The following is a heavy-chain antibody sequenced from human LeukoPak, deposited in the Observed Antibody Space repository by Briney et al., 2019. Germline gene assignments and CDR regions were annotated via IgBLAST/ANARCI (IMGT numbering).Heavy chain of an antibody. Sequence: GGSLRLSCAASGFTFSNFWMHWVRQAPGKGLVWVALIYGDGSSTSYADSVKGRFIISRDNAKNTLYLQMNSLRAEDTAVYYCARDTDTVTTILDYWGQGTLVTVSS. V-gene: IGHV3-74*01. D-gene: IGHD4-17*01. CDR2: IYGDGSST. CDR3: ARDTDTVTTILDY. CDR1: GFTFSNFW. J-gene: IGHJ4*02.